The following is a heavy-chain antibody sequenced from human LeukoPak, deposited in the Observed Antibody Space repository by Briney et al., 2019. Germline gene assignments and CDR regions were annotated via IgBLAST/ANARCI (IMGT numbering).Heavy chain of an antibody. J-gene: IGHJ1*01. CDR3: ARDFHYYDSSGYQNSEYFQH. Sequence: GGSLRLSCAASGFTFSSYSMNWVRQAPGKGLEWVSSISSSSSYIYYADSVKGRFTISRGNAKNSLYLQMNSLRAEDTAVYYCARDFHYYDSSGYQNSEYFQHWGQGTLVTVSS. V-gene: IGHV3-21*01. D-gene: IGHD3-22*01. CDR1: GFTFSSYS. CDR2: ISSSSSYI.